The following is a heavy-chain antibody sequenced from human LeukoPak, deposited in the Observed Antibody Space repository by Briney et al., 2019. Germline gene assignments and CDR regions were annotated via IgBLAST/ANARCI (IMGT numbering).Heavy chain of an antibody. V-gene: IGHV3-30*07. J-gene: IGHJ6*03. CDR2: ISSGGGYE. CDR1: GFTFSSDT. D-gene: IGHD3-16*01. Sequence: GGSLRLSCAASGFTFSSDTMHWVRQAPGKGLEWVSLISSGGGYEYYADSAKGRFTISRDNSKNTLYLQMNSLRAEDTAVYYCAKDKDYGYYMDVWGKGTTVTVSS. CDR3: AKDKDYGYYMDV.